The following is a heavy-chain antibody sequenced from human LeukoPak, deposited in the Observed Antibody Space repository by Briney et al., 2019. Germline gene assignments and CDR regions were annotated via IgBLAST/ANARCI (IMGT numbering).Heavy chain of an antibody. CDR3: AKLLPCSSISCSFDY. Sequence: GGSLRLSCAASGFTFSTYAMSWVRQAPGKGLDWVSTISGSGSNTFYADSVKGRFTISRDNSKNTLYLQMNSLGAEDTAVYYCAKLLPCSSISCSFDYWGQGTLVTVSS. V-gene: IGHV3-23*01. J-gene: IGHJ4*02. CDR2: ISGSGSNT. D-gene: IGHD2-2*01. CDR1: GFTFSTYA.